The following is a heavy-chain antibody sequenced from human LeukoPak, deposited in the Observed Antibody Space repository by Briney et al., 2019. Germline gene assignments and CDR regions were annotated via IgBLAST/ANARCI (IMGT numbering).Heavy chain of an antibody. D-gene: IGHD1/OR15-1a*01. V-gene: IGHV3-21*04. CDR3: AKDFTPDGVWNIDY. J-gene: IGHJ4*02. CDR2: ISSSSSYI. CDR1: GFTFSSYS. Sequence: PGGSLRLSCAASGFTFSSYSMNWVRQAPGKGLEWVSSISSSSSYIYYADSVKGRFTISRDNSKNTLYLQMNSLRDEDTAIYYCAKDFTPDGVWNIDYWGRGTLITVSS.